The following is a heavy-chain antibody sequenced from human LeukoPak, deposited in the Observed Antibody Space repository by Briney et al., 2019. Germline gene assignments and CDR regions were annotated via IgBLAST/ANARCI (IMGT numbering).Heavy chain of an antibody. CDR2: ISGSGGST. Sequence: GGSLRLSCAASGFTFSSYAMSWVRQAPGKGLEWVSAISGSGGSTYYADSVKGRFTISRDNSKNTLYLQMNSLRAEDTAVYYCAKALDDYDILTGFVDYWGQGTLVTVSS. D-gene: IGHD3-9*01. J-gene: IGHJ4*02. CDR3: AKALDDYDILTGFVDY. CDR1: GFTFSSYA. V-gene: IGHV3-23*01.